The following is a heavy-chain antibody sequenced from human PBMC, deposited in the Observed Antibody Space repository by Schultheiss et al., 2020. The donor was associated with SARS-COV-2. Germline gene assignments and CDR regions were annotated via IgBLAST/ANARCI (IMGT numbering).Heavy chain of an antibody. CDR1: GDSISRYY. CDR2: LYNSGST. Sequence: SETLSLTCIVSGDSISRYYWSWIRQPPGKGLEWIGYLYNSGSTNYNPSLKSRVTISVDTSKNQFSLRLTSVTAADTAVYYCASGVYRFLEWQERDYWGQGTLVTVSS. D-gene: IGHD3-3*01. V-gene: IGHV4-4*09. CDR3: ASGVYRFLEWQERDY. J-gene: IGHJ4*02.